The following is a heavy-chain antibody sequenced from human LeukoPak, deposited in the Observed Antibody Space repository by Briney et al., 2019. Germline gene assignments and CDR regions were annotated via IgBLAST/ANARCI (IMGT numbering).Heavy chain of an antibody. CDR1: GFTVSSNY. V-gene: IGHV3-66*01. CDR3: ARSSYYYDSSGEDAFDI. D-gene: IGHD3-22*01. Sequence: EGSLRLSCAASGFTVSSNYMSWVRQAPGKGLEWVSVIYSGGSTYYADSVKGRFTISRDNSKNTLYLQMNSLRAEDTAVYYCARSSYYYDSSGEDAFDIWGQGTMVTVSS. J-gene: IGHJ3*02. CDR2: IYSGGST.